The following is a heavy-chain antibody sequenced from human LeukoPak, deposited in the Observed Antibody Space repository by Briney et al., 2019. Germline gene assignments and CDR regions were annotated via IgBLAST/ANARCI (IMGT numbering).Heavy chain of an antibody. CDR1: GFTFSSYE. CDR2: ISSSGSTI. CDR3: ARAKMGYCSSTSCHGIDY. D-gene: IGHD2-2*01. J-gene: IGHJ4*02. V-gene: IGHV3-48*03. Sequence: GGSLRLSCAASGFTFSSYEMNWVRQAPGKGLEWVSYISSSGSTIYYADSVKGRFTISRDNAKNSLYLQMNSLRAEDTAVYYCARAKMGYCSSTSCHGIDYWGRGTLVTVSS.